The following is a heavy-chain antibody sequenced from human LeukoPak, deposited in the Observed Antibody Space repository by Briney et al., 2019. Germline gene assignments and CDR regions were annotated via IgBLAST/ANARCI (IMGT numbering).Heavy chain of an antibody. D-gene: IGHD2-2*02. CDR1: GFTFSRYT. J-gene: IGHJ3*02. Sequence: GGSLRLSCAASGFTFSRYTMHWVRQAPGKGLEWVALISYDGSNKYYADSVKGRFTISRDNSKNTLDLQMNSLRAEDTAVYYCAKELVVVPAAIEGAFDIWGQGTMVTVSS. CDR3: AKELVVVPAAIEGAFDI. CDR2: ISYDGSNK. V-gene: IGHV3-30-3*01.